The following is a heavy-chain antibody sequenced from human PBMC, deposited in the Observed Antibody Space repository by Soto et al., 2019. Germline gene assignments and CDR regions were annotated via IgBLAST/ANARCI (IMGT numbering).Heavy chain of an antibody. CDR2: ISWNSGRI. Sequence: EVQLVESGGGLVQPGRSLRLSCAASGFTFDDYAMHWVRQAPGKGLEWVSGISWNSGRIGHADSVKGRFTISRDNAKNSLSLQMNSLRAEDTALYYCSKGYCSGASCSSEYWGQGTLVTVSS. CDR3: SKGYCSGASCSSEY. V-gene: IGHV3-9*01. D-gene: IGHD2-15*01. J-gene: IGHJ4*02. CDR1: GFTFDDYA.